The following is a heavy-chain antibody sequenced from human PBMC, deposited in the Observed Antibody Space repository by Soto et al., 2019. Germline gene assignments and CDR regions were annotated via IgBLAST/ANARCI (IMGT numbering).Heavy chain of an antibody. CDR1: GFTFSNYA. J-gene: IGHJ4*02. Sequence: SGGGLVQPGGSLRLSCAGSGFTFSNYAMSWVRQAPGTGLEWVSGIGASGAGTYYADSVKGRFTISRDNSKNTLHLQMNSLRAEDTAVYYCALRKTGSYFDYWGQGTLVTVSS. D-gene: IGHD1-26*01. V-gene: IGHV3-23*01. CDR2: IGASGAGT. CDR3: ALRKTGSYFDY.